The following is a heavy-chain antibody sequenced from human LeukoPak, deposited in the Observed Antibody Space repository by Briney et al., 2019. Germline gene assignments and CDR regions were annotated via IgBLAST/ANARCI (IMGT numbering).Heavy chain of an antibody. Sequence: PGGSLRLSCAASGFTVSSNYMSWVRQAPGKGLEWVSVIYSGGSTYYADSVKGRFTISRDNSKNTLYLQMNSLRAEDTAVYYCARDRIVVVPAATDNYYYGMDVWGQGTTVTVSS. CDR3: ARDRIVVVPAATDNYYYGMDV. CDR2: IYSGGST. D-gene: IGHD2-2*01. V-gene: IGHV3-66*01. J-gene: IGHJ6*02. CDR1: GFTVSSNY.